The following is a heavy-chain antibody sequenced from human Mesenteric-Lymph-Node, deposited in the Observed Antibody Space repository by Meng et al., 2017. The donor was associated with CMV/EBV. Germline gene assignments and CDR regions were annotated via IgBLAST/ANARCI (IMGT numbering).Heavy chain of an antibody. CDR3: AKDIPEGYFDY. CDR2: IWYDGSYK. Sequence: GGSLRLSCAASGFTFSSYGMHWVRQAPGKGLEWVAVIWYDGSYKYYADSVKGRFTISRDDSKNTLYLQMNSLRAEDTAVYYCAKDIPEGYFDYWGQGALVTVSS. J-gene: IGHJ4*02. CDR1: GFTFSSYG. V-gene: IGHV3-30*02.